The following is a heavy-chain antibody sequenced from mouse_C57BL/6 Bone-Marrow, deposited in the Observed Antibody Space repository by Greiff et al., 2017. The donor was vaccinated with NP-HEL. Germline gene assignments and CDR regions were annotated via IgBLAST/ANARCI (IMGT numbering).Heavy chain of an antibody. V-gene: IGHV14-3*01. J-gene: IGHJ2*01. CDR1: GFNIKNTY. D-gene: IGHD2-1*01. CDR2: IDPANGNT. Sequence: EVKLVESVAELVRPGASVKLSCTASGFNIKNTYMHWVKQRPEQGLEWIGRIDPANGNTKYAPKFQGKATITADTSSNTAYLQLSSLTSEDTAIYYCASPIYYGNYDFDYWGQGTTLTVSS. CDR3: ASPIYYGNYDFDY.